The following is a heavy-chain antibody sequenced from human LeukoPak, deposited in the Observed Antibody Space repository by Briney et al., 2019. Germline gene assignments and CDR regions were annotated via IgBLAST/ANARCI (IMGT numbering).Heavy chain of an antibody. D-gene: IGHD6-6*01. CDR2: IIPIFGTA. CDR1: VGTFSSYA. J-gene: IGHJ6*03. CDR3: ARDLGEEYSSSSKMPYYYYYYMDV. V-gene: IGHV1-69*05. Sequence: SVKVSCKASVGTFSSYAISWVRQAPGQGLEWMGGIIPIFGTANYAQKVQGRVTITTDEPTSTAYMELSSLRSEETAVYYCARDLGEEYSSSSKMPYYYYYYMDVWGKGTTVTVSS.